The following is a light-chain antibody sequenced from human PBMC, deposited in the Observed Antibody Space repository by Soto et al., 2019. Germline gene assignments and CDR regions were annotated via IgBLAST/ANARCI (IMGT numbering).Light chain of an antibody. CDR3: QQYHDFQFT. CDR1: QSIGSG. J-gene: IGKJ2*01. CDR2: KAT. Sequence: DFQLTQSPATLSASVGDGVTITCRASQSIGSGLAWYQQQPGQAPKLLIYKATNIQRGVSSRFSGSGSGTDFSLTISSLQPADSATYYCQQYHDFQFTFGQGTKLEI. V-gene: IGKV1-5*03.